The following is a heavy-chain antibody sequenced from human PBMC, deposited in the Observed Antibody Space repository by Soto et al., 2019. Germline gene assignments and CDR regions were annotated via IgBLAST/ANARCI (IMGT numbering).Heavy chain of an antibody. J-gene: IGHJ5*02. D-gene: IGHD6-13*01. CDR1: GGSISSGDYY. CDR3: ASSLAAGPGTGWFDP. CDR2: IYYSGRT. V-gene: IGHV4-30-4*01. Sequence: QVQLQESGPGLVKPSQTLSLTCTVSGGSISSGDYYWSWIRQPPGKGLEWIGYIYYSGRTYYNPSLKSRVTLSVDTSKNQFSLKLSSVTAADTAVYYCASSLAAGPGTGWFDPWGQGTLVTVSS.